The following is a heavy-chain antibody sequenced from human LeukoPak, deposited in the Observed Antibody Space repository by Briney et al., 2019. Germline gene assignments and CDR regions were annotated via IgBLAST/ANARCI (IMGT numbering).Heavy chain of an antibody. D-gene: IGHD2-15*01. Sequence: GGSLRLSCAASGFTFSDYYMSWIRQAPGKGLEWVSAISGSGGSTYYADSVKGRFTISRDNSKNTLYLQMNSLRAEDTAVYYCAKGGYCSGGSCYAVGPTDLYFDYWGQGTLVTVSS. CDR2: ISGSGGST. J-gene: IGHJ4*02. V-gene: IGHV3-23*01. CDR1: GFTFSDYY. CDR3: AKGGYCSGGSCYAVGPTDLYFDY.